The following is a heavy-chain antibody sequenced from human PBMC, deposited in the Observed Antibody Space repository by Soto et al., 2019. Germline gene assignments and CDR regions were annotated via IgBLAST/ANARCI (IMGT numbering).Heavy chain of an antibody. J-gene: IGHJ4*02. CDR2: IWYDGSNK. D-gene: IGHD5-12*01. V-gene: IGHV3-33*01. CDR1: GFTFSSYG. Sequence: GGSLRLSCAASGFTFSSYGMHWVRQAPGKGLEWVAVIWYDGSNKYYAESVKGRFTISRDNSKNTLYLQMNSLRAEDTAVYYCAREHLEGDGYNRNDPSAHYWGQGTLVTVSS. CDR3: AREHLEGDGYNRNDPSAHY.